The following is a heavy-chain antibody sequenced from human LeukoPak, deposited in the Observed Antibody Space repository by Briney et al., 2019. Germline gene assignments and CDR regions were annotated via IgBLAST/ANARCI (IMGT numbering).Heavy chain of an antibody. D-gene: IGHD2-8*01. CDR2: ISGNSNYI. CDR3: ARAVSCTNGACAHDAFHI. V-gene: IGHV3-21*06. J-gene: IGHJ3*02. CDR1: GFTFSSYT. Sequence: PGGSLRLSCAASGFTFSSYTINWVRQAPGKGLEWVSSISGNSNYIYYADSAKGRFTISRDSAKSSLYLQMNSLRAEGTAVYYCARAVSCTNGACAHDAFHIWGLGTMVTVSS.